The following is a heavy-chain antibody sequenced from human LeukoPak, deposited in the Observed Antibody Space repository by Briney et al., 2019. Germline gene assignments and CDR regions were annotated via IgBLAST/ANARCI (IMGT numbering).Heavy chain of an antibody. CDR3: ARGSRTDPDAFDI. CDR2: ISSSGSTI. Sequence: GGSLRLSCAASGFTFSSYEMNWVRQAPGKGLEWVSYISSSGSTIYYADSVKGRFTISRDNAKNSLYLQMNSLRAEDTALYYCARGSRTDPDAFDIWGQGTMVTVSS. CDR1: GFTFSSYE. J-gene: IGHJ3*02. V-gene: IGHV3-48*03. D-gene: IGHD1-14*01.